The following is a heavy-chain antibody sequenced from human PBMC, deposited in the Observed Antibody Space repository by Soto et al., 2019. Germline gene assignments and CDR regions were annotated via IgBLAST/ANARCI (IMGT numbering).Heavy chain of an antibody. CDR3: ARDKITGPFDY. V-gene: IGHV4-34*01. J-gene: IGHJ4*02. D-gene: IGHD2-8*02. Sequence: PSETLSLTCAVYGGSFSGYYWTWIRQPPGTGLEWIGEINHSGSTNYNPSLKSRVTISVDTSKNQFSLKLTSVTAADTAVYYCARDKITGPFDYSCQATLGTVSS. CDR2: INHSGST. CDR1: GGSFSGYY.